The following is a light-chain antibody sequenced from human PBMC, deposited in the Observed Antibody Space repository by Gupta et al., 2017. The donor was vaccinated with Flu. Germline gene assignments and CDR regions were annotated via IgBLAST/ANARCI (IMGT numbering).Light chain of an antibody. CDR2: AVS. Sequence: QSALTQPASVSGSPGQSITISCTGTSGDVGANNLVSWFQLHPGKAPKVMIYAVSNRPSGVSNRFSGSKSGNTASLTISVLQAEDEADYYYSSYTTRFIWVFGGGTKVTVL. CDR1: SGDVGANNL. CDR3: SSYTTRFIWV. V-gene: IGLV2-14*03. J-gene: IGLJ3*02.